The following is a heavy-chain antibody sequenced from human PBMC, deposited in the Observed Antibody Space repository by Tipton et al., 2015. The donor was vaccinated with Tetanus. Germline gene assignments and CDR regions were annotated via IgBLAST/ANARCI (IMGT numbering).Heavy chain of an antibody. CDR3: ARPYGSGSDDAFDI. V-gene: IGHV3-30*03. CDR2: ISYEGSNK. D-gene: IGHD3-10*01. J-gene: IGHJ3*02. Sequence: SLRLSCAASGFTFSNYGFHWVRQAPGKGLEWVAVISYEGSNKYYADSVKGRFTVSSDNSKNTLYPQMNSLRAEDTAVYYCARPYGSGSDDAFDIWGQGTMVTVSS. CDR1: GFTFSNYG.